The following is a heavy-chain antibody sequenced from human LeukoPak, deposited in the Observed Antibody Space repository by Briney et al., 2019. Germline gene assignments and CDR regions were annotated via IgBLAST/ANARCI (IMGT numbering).Heavy chain of an antibody. J-gene: IGHJ4*02. CDR1: GGSFSDNY. CDR2: IFHSGSP. D-gene: IGHD3-22*01. V-gene: IGHV4-34*12. CDR3: ARFHTSGYYRHFDF. Sequence: SETLSLTCAVYGGSFSDNYWIWIRQPPGKGLEWVGEIFHSGSPNYNPSLKSRVTISVDTSKNQFSLKLSSVTAADTAVYYCARFHTSGYYRHFDFWGQGTLVTVSS.